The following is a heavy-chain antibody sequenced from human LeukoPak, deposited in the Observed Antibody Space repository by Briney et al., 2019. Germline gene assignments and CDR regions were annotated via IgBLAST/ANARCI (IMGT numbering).Heavy chain of an antibody. Sequence: GGSLRLSCAXXGXXXXXXXXXXXXXAXXXGLXWVSXMXSXSSXIYYXDXVRGRFTIPRDNDKNPLSLQMNXLKAEDTAVYYCQRDQNEDVWGPGTTVTVSS. CDR2: MXSXSSXI. CDR3: QRDQNEDV. D-gene: IGHD1-1*01. J-gene: IGHJ6*02. V-gene: IGHV3-21*01. CDR1: GXXXXXXX.